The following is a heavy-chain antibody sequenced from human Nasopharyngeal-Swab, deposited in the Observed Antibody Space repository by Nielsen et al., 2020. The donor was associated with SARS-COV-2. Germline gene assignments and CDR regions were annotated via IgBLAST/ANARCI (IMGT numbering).Heavy chain of an antibody. CDR1: GFTFSDYY. J-gene: IGHJ4*02. V-gene: IGHV3-11*01. D-gene: IGHD6-19*01. CDR3: ARVAVVFDY. CDR2: ISSSGSTI. Sequence: GESLKISCAASGFTFSDYYMSWIRQAPGKGLEWVSYISSSGSTIYYADSVKGRFIISRDNAKNSLYLQMNSLRAEDTAVYYCARVAVVFDYWGQGTLVTVSS.